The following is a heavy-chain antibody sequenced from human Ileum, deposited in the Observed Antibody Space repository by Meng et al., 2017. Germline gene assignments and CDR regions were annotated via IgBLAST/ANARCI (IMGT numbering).Heavy chain of an antibody. Sequence: GLGPGQPSASFPLPCVFCGDSMNNGGLWSWVGQAPGKGLEWIREVQPNGITHYNTSCQCRVTVSINNSTKLFSVSLRSVTSADTAVYYCVRHDYCSGRGETCYPHFDVWGQGALVTVSS. D-gene: IGHD2-15*01. CDR2: VQPNGIT. CDR3: VRHDYCSGRGETCYPHFDV. J-gene: IGHJ4*02. V-gene: IGHV4-4*02. CDR1: GDSMNNGGL.